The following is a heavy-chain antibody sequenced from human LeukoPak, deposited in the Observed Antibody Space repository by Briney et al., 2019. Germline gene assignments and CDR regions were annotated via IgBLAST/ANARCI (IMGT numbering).Heavy chain of an antibody. J-gene: IGHJ5*02. CDR1: GGSISSGGYS. D-gene: IGHD1-1*01. CDR3: ARATAINLFDP. Sequence: PSQTLSLTRAVSGGSISSGGYSWSWIRQPPGKGLEWIGYIYHSGSTYYNPSLKSRVTISVDRSKNQFSLKLSSVTAADTAVYYCARATAINLFDPWGQGTLVTVSS. CDR2: IYHSGST. V-gene: IGHV4-30-2*01.